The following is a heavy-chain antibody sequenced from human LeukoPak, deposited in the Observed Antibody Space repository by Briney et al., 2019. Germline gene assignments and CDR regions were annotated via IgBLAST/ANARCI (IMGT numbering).Heavy chain of an antibody. CDR3: ARDLSRGVNYYALDV. CDR2: ISTSGSSI. CDR1: GFTFGDHY. V-gene: IGHV3-11*01. J-gene: IGHJ6*02. Sequence: GGSLRLSCAASGFTFGDHYMSWIRQAPGKGLEWVSYISTSGSSIYYANSVQGRFTISRDNAKNSLFLQMNSLTAEDTAVYYCARDLSRGVNYYALDVWGQGTTVTVSS. D-gene: IGHD2-15*01.